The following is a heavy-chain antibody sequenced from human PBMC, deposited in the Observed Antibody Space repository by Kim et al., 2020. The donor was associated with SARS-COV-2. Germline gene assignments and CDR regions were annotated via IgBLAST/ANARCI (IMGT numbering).Heavy chain of an antibody. V-gene: IGHV3-21*01. CDR1: GFTFSSYS. Sequence: GGSLRLSCAASGFTFSSYSMNWVRQAPGKGLEWVSSISSSSSYIYYADSVKGRFTISRDNAKNSLYLQMNSLRAEDTAVYYCARGDEGARRFGRNWFDPWGQGTLVTVSS. J-gene: IGHJ5*02. D-gene: IGHD1-26*01. CDR3: ARGDEGARRFGRNWFDP. CDR2: ISSSSSYI.